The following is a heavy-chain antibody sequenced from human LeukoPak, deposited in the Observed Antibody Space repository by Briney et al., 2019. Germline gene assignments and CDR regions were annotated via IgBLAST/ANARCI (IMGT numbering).Heavy chain of an antibody. V-gene: IGHV4-4*02. CDR1: GGSISSNNW. CDR3: ARGRITIFGVVTQYYFDY. J-gene: IGHJ4*02. CDR2: IYHSGSP. D-gene: IGHD3-3*01. Sequence: SETLSLTCAVSGGSISSNNWWGWVRQPPGKGLEWIGEIYHSGSPNYNPSLKSRVTISVDKSKNQFSLKLSSVTTADTAVYYCARGRITIFGVVTQYYFDYWGQGTLVTVSS.